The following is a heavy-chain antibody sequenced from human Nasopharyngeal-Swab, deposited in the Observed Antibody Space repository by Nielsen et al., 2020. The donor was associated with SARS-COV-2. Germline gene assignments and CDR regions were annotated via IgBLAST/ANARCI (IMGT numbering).Heavy chain of an antibody. D-gene: IGHD3-16*01. V-gene: IGHV3-23*01. CDR1: GFTFRSYS. CDR2: ISGSGGST. Sequence: GESLKISCAASGFTFRSYSMSWVRQAPGKGLEWVSAISGSGGSTYYADSVKGRFTISRDNSKNTLYLQMNSLRAEDTAVYYCAKDGGVFGYYYYYMDVWGKGTTVTVSS. J-gene: IGHJ6*03. CDR3: AKDGGVFGYYYYYMDV.